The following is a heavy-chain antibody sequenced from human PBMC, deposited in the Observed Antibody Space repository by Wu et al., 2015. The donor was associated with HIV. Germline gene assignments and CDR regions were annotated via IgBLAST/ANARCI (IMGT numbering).Heavy chain of an antibody. CDR1: GYTFTGYY. V-gene: IGHV1-2*02. Sequence: QVQLVQSGAEVKKPGASVKVSCKASGYTFTGYYMHWVRQAPGQGLEWMGWINPNSGGTNYAQKFQGRVTMTRDTSTSTVYMELSSLRSEDTAVYYCAATVTTRDAFDIWGQGTMVTVSS. D-gene: IGHD4-11*01. J-gene: IGHJ3*02. CDR3: AATVTTRDAFDI. CDR2: INPNSGGT.